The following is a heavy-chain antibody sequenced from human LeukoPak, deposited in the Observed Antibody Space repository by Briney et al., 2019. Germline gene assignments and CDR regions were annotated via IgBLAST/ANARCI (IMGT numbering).Heavy chain of an antibody. CDR2: MNPNSGNT. V-gene: IGHV1-8*01. CDR3: ARTWPGIAAAGPDLGYYFDY. J-gene: IGHJ4*02. Sequence: ASVKVSCEASGYTFTSYDINWVRQATGQGLEWMGWMNPNSGNTGYAQKFQGRVTMTRNTSISTAYMELSSLRSEDTAVYYCARTWPGIAAAGPDLGYYFDYWGQGTLVTVSS. CDR1: GYTFTSYD. D-gene: IGHD6-13*01.